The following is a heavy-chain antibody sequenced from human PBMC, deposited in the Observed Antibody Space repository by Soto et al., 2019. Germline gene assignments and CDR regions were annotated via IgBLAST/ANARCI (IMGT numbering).Heavy chain of an antibody. CDR2: ISAYNGNT. CDR1: GDTFTSYG. D-gene: IGHD2-2*01. Sequence: ASVKVSCKASGDTFTSYGISWVRQAPGQGLEWMGWISAYNGNTNYAQKLQGRVTMTTDTSTSTAYVELRSLRSDDTAVYYCAREEVPAAHRYDYWGQGTLVTVSS. CDR3: AREEVPAAHRYDY. J-gene: IGHJ4*02. V-gene: IGHV1-18*01.